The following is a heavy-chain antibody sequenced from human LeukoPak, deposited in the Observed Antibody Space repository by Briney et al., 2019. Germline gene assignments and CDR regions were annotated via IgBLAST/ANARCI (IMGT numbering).Heavy chain of an antibody. V-gene: IGHV3-33*01. D-gene: IGHD4-11*01. CDR1: GFTFSHYG. CDR3: ARDAQRGFDYSNSLQY. Sequence: GGSLRLPCAASGFTFSHYGRHWVRQAPGKGLEWVAVIWSDGTNKYYADSVKGRFSISRDDSQKRVFLQMNSLRAEDTAVYYCARDAQRGFDYSNSLQYWGQGALVTVSS. CDR2: IWSDGTNK. J-gene: IGHJ4*02.